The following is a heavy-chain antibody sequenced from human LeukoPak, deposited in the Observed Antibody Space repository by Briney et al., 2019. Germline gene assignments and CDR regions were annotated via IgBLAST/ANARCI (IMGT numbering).Heavy chain of an antibody. CDR1: GFTFSSYW. CDR3: ARVAYYYYYYMDV. Sequence: GRSLRLSCAASGFTFSSYWMFWVRQAPGQGLEWVSRINNVGNGASHADSVRGRFTISRDNAKNMLYLQMNSLRAEDTAVYYCARVAYYYYYYMDVWGKGTTVTVSS. J-gene: IGHJ6*03. CDR2: INNVGNGA. V-gene: IGHV3-74*01.